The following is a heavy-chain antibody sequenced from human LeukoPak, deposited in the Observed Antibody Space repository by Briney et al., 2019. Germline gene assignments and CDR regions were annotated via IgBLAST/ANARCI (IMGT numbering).Heavy chain of an antibody. CDR1: GFTFSSYW. CDR2: IKQDGSEK. J-gene: IGHJ4*02. Sequence: PGGSLRLSYAASGFTFSSYWMSWVRQAPGKGLEWVANIKQDGSEKYYVDSVKGRFTISRDNAKNSLYLQMNSLRAEDTAVYYCARDTGIWFGESYFDYWGQGTLVTVSS. V-gene: IGHV3-7*01. D-gene: IGHD3-10*01. CDR3: ARDTGIWFGESYFDY.